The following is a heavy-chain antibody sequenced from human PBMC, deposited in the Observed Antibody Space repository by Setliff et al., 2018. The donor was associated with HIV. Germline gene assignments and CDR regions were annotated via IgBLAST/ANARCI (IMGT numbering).Heavy chain of an antibody. D-gene: IGHD3-10*02. CDR1: GDSITTHY. J-gene: IGHJ4*01. Sequence: SETLSLTCIVSGDSITTHYWSWIRQPPGKGLEWIGYIFNYGSPNYSPSLKSRVTILLDRSKTQFSLKLSSVTAADTAVYYCARVQYHYVNNGDSYYFTHWGHGTLVTVSS. V-gene: IGHV4-59*11. CDR3: ARVQYHYVNNGDSYYFTH. CDR2: IFNYGSP.